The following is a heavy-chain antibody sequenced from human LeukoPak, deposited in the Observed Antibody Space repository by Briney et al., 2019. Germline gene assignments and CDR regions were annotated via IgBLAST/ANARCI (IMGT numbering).Heavy chain of an antibody. Sequence: PSETLSLTCAVYGGSFSGYYWSWIRQPPGKGLEWIGEINHSGSTNYNPPLKSRVTISVDTSKNQFSLKLSSVTAADTAVYYCARAYYYGSGSYDYWGQGTLVTVSP. V-gene: IGHV4-34*01. CDR1: GGSFSGYY. J-gene: IGHJ4*02. D-gene: IGHD3-10*01. CDR2: INHSGST. CDR3: ARAYYYGSGSYDY.